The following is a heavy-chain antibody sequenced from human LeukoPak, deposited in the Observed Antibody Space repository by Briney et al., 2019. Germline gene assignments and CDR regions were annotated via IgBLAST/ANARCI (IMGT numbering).Heavy chain of an antibody. D-gene: IGHD6-19*01. CDR1: GYSFTSYW. Sequence: GESLKISCKGSGYSFTSYWIGWVRQMPGKGLEWMGIIYPGDSDTRYSPSFQGQVTISADKSISTAYLQWSSLKASDTAMYYCARRGKYSNGWYPIDPWGQGTLVTVSS. J-gene: IGHJ5*02. CDR2: IYPGDSDT. CDR3: ARRGKYSNGWYPIDP. V-gene: IGHV5-51*01.